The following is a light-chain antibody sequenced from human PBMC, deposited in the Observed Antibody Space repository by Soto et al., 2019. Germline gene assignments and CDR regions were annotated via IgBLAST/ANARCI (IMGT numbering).Light chain of an antibody. Sequence: QLVLTQSPSASASLGASVTLTCTLSSGHDNYAIAWHQQQPEKGPRFLMKLNNDGSHNKGDGIPDRFSGSSSGAERNLPIPSLQSEDEADYYCQTWDTGLWVFGGGTKLTVL. J-gene: IGLJ3*02. V-gene: IGLV4-69*01. CDR3: QTWDTGLWV. CDR1: SGHDNYA. CDR2: LNNDGSH.